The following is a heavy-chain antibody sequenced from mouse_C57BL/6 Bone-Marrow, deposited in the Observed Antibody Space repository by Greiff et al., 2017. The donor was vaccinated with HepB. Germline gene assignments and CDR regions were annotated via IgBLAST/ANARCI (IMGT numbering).Heavy chain of an antibody. CDR3: ARGYDYLAWFAY. CDR1: GYTFTGYW. Sequence: QVQLQQSGAELMKPGASVKLSCKATGYTFTGYWIEWVKQRPGHGLEWIGEILPGSGSTNYNEKFKGKATFTEDTSSNTAYMQLSSLTTEESAIYYCARGYDYLAWFAYWGQGTLVTVSA. V-gene: IGHV1-9*01. J-gene: IGHJ3*01. D-gene: IGHD2-4*01. CDR2: ILPGSGST.